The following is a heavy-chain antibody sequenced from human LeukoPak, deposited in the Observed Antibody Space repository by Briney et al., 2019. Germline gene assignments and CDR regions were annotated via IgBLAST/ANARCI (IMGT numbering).Heavy chain of an antibody. Sequence: PGGCLRLSCAASGFTVSTNYMSWVRQSPGKGLEWVSVIYSGGSPYYADSVKGRFTISRDNSKNPLYLRMNSLRVEDTAMYYCARKLGTVDDYWGQGTLVTVSS. CDR1: GFTVSTNY. CDR3: ARKLGTVDDY. V-gene: IGHV3-53*01. J-gene: IGHJ4*02. CDR2: IYSGGSP. D-gene: IGHD7-27*01.